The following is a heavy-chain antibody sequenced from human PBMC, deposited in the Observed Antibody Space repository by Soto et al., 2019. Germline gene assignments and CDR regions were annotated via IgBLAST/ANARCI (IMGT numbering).Heavy chain of an antibody. Sequence: QVQLVQSGAEVKKPGASVKVSCKASGYTFTSYYMHWVRQAPGQGLEWMGIINPSGGSTSYAQKFQGRVTITRDTATSTVYMELSSLRSEDTAVYYCAREIQAFDAFDIWGQGTMVTVSS. CDR2: INPSGGST. CDR3: AREIQAFDAFDI. CDR1: GYTFTSYY. J-gene: IGHJ3*02. V-gene: IGHV1-46*01.